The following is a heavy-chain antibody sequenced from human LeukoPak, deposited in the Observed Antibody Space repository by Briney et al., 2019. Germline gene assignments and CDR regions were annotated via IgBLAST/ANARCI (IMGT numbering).Heavy chain of an antibody. CDR3: AREVLAKNYGMDV. J-gene: IGHJ6*02. CDR2: INPNSGGT. Sequence: GASVKVSCKASGYTFTGYYMHWVRQAPGQGLEWMGWINPNSGGTNYAQKFQGRVTMTRDTSISTAYMELSSLRSDDTAVYYCAREVLAKNYGMDVWGRGTTVTVSS. CDR1: GYTFTGYY. V-gene: IGHV1-2*02. D-gene: IGHD2-8*02.